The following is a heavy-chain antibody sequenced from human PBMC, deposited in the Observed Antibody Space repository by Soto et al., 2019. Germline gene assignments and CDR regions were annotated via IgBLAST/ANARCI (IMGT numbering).Heavy chain of an antibody. CDR3: ARDLDGSGSYYTDY. CDR1: GYLFSGCG. V-gene: IGHV1-18*01. Sequence: GASVKVSCKASGYLFSGCGICWVRQATGQGLEWMGRISAYNGNTNYAQNLQGRVTMTTDTSTSTAYMELRSLRSDDTAVYYCARDLDGSGSYYTDYWGPGTLVTVSS. D-gene: IGHD3-10*01. CDR2: ISAYNGNT. J-gene: IGHJ4*02.